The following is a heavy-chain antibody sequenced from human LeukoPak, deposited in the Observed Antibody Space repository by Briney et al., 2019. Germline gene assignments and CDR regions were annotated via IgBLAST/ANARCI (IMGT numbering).Heavy chain of an antibody. CDR3: ARDCGGSCHMRAFDI. V-gene: IGHV4-59*13. J-gene: IGHJ3*02. CDR1: GGSISSYH. CDR2: FYYSGST. Sequence: SETLSLTCSVWGGSISSYHWIWIRQPPGKGLEGIGYFYYSGSTNYNPSLKSRVTISLDTSTNQFSLKLSSVTAADTAVYYCARDCGGSCHMRAFDIWGQGTMVTVSS. D-gene: IGHD2-15*01.